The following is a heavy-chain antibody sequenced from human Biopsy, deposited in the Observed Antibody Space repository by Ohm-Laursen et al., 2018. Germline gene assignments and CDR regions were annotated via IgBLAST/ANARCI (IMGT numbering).Heavy chain of an antibody. CDR3: AREGDDSSGYTPHYFDY. CDR2: ISSSNTI. CDR1: GFTFSNYE. Sequence: SLRLSCTAPGFTFSNYEMNWVRQAPGKGLEWVSYISSSNTIYYADSVKGRFTISRDNAKNSLYLQMNSLRAEDTAVYYCAREGDDSSGYTPHYFDYWGQGTLVTVSS. V-gene: IGHV3-48*03. J-gene: IGHJ4*02. D-gene: IGHD3-22*01.